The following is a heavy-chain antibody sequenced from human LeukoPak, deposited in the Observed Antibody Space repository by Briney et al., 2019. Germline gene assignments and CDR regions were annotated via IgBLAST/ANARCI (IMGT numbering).Heavy chain of an antibody. CDR2: INSDGSST. V-gene: IGHV3-74*01. J-gene: IGHJ4*02. CDR3: ARGPYSSGWGPDY. D-gene: IGHD6-19*01. CDR1: GFTFSSYW. Sequence: GGSLRLSCAASGFTFSSYWMHWVRQAPGKGLVWVSRINSDGSSTSYADSVKGRFTISRDNAKNTLYLQMNSLRAEDTAVYYCARGPYSSGWGPDYWGQGTLVTVSS.